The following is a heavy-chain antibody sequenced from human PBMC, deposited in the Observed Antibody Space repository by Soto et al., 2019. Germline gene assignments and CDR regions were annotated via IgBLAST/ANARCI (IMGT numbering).Heavy chain of an antibody. CDR2: VNHRGET. V-gene: IGHV4-34*01. J-gene: IGHJ4*02. Sequence: PSATLSLTCAVYGGSFTGYFWSWIRQSPGKGLEWIGEVNHRGETNYSPSLKSRLTISGDTSKNHISLKLRSVTAADTAVYYCARGKRMQLWLKSYFDTWGQGTPVTVSS. CDR3: ARGKRMQLWLKSYFDT. CDR1: GGSFTGYF. D-gene: IGHD5-18*01.